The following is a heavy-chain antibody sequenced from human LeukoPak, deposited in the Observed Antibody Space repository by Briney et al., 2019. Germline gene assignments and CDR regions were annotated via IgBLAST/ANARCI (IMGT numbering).Heavy chain of an antibody. Sequence: GGSLRLSCAASGFTFSSYGMHWVRQAPGKGLEWVAVISYDGRNKHYPDSVKGRFTISRDISTDTLWLQMDSLRTEDTAVYYCAKGPLRGTTAAIDYWGQGTLVTVSS. CDR3: AKGPLRGTTAAIDY. CDR1: GFTFSSYG. J-gene: IGHJ4*02. CDR2: ISYDGRNK. V-gene: IGHV3-30*18. D-gene: IGHD1-1*01.